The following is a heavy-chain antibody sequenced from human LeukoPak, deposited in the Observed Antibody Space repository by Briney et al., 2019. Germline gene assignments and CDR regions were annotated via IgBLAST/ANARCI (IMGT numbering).Heavy chain of an antibody. J-gene: IGHJ2*01. V-gene: IGHV1-24*01. CDR3: ATPQNGGNSEFDL. CDR2: FDPEDGET. Sequence: ASVKVSCKVSGYTLTELSMHWVRQAPGKGLGWMGGFDPEDGETIYAQKFQGRVTMTEDTSTDTACMELSSLRSEDTAVYYCATPQNGGNSEFDLWGRGTLVTVSS. D-gene: IGHD4-23*01. CDR1: GYTLTELS.